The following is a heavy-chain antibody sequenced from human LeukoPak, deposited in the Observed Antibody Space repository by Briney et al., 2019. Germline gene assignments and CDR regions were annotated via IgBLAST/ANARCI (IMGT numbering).Heavy chain of an antibody. CDR3: ARDFTNARSYYYYMDV. J-gene: IGHJ6*03. V-gene: IGHV4-38-2*02. CDR1: GYSISSGYY. CDR2: IYYSGST. Sequence: PSETLSLTCTVSGYSISSGYYWGWIRQPPGKGLEWIGSIYYSGSTYYNPSLKSRVTISVDTSKNQFSLKLSSVTAADTAVYYCARDFTNARSYYYYMDVWGKGTTVTVSS.